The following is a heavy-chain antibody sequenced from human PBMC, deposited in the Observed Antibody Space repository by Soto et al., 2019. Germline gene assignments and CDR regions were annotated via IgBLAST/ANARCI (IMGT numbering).Heavy chain of an antibody. D-gene: IGHD1-1*01. CDR2: IYYSGST. V-gene: IGHV4-59*01. Sequence: SETLSLTCTVSGGSISSYYWSWIRQPPGKGLEWIGCIYYSGSTNYNPSLKSRVTISVDTSKNQFSLKLSSVTAADTAVYYRTRDRTTNSDYGMDVWGQGTTVTVSS. J-gene: IGHJ6*02. CDR3: TRDRTTNSDYGMDV. CDR1: GGSISSYY.